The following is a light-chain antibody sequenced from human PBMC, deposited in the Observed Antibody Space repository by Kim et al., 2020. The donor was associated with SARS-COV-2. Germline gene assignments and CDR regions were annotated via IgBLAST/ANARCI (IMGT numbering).Light chain of an antibody. J-gene: IGKJ1*01. Sequence: LSPGERATLSCRASQSISSYLAWYQQKPGQAPRLLIYDASNRATGIPARFSGSGSETDFTLTISSLEPEDFAVYYCQQRSTWPPWTFGQGTKLEI. CDR2: DAS. V-gene: IGKV3-11*01. CDR3: QQRSTWPPWT. CDR1: QSISSY.